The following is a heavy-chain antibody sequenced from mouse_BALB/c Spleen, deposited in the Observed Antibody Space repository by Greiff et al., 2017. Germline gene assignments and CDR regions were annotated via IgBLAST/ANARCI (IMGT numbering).Heavy chain of an antibody. CDR3: TRWLLRRFAY. J-gene: IGHJ3*01. Sequence: QVQLQQSGAELVRPGASVTLSCKASGYTFTDYEMHWVKQTPVHGLEWIGAIDPETGGTAYNQKFKGKATLTADKSSSTAYMELRSLTSEDSAVYYCTRWLLRRFAYWGQGTLVTVSA. D-gene: IGHD2-3*01. CDR1: GYTFTDYE. CDR2: IDPETGGT. V-gene: IGHV1-15*01.